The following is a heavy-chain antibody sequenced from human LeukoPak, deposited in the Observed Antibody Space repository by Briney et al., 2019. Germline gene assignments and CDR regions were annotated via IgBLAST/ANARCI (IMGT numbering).Heavy chain of an antibody. V-gene: IGHV4-39*01. CDR3: ASIGTRSEYY. CDR2: IYYSGST. J-gene: IGHJ4*02. CDR1: GGSISSSSYY. D-gene: IGHD6-13*01. Sequence: SETLSLTCTVSGGSISSSSYYWGWIRQPPGKGLEWIGSIYYSGSTYYNPSLKSRVTISVDTSKNQSSLELSSVTAADTAVYYCASIGTRSEYYWGQGTLVTVSS.